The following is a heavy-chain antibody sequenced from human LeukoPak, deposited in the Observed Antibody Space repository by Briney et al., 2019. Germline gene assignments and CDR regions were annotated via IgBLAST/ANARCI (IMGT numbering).Heavy chain of an antibody. V-gene: IGHV3-33*01. Sequence: VGALRDSCVAPGVTFCGSGMRRGRAAPEKGVEWGAVIWYEGGDKYYADSVKSGVTISRDKSTNTLYLQMNSLRDEDTAVYYCARDRCSSTSCYANYWGRGTLVTVSS. CDR1: GVTFCGSG. D-gene: IGHD2-2*01. J-gene: IGHJ4*02. CDR3: ARDRCSSTSCYANY. CDR2: IWYEGGDK.